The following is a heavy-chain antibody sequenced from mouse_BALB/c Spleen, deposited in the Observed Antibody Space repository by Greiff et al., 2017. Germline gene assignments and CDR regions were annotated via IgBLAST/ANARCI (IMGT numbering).Heavy chain of an antibody. CDR2: ISTYYGDA. J-gene: IGHJ2*01. V-gene: IGHV1S137*01. CDR1: GYTFTDYA. CDR3: NGFLGY. Sequence: VQLQQSGAELVGPGVSVKISCKGSGYTFTDYAMHWVKQSHAKSLEWIGVISTYYGDASYNQKFKGKATMTVDKSSSTAYMELARLTSEDSAIYYCNGFLGYWGQGTTLTVSS.